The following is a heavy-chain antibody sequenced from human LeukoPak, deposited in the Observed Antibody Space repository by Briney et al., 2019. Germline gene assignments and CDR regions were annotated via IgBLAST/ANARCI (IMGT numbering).Heavy chain of an antibody. CDR1: GYTFTGYY. D-gene: IGHD2-2*01. Sequence: ASVKVSCKASGYTFTGYYMHWVRQAPGRGLEWMGWINPNSGGTNYAQKFQGRVTVTRDTSINTAYMELNRLRSDDTAVYYCARCPTSPAGILAWIDPWGQGALVTVSS. CDR3: ARCPTSPAGILAWIDP. J-gene: IGHJ5*02. CDR2: INPNSGGT. V-gene: IGHV1-2*02.